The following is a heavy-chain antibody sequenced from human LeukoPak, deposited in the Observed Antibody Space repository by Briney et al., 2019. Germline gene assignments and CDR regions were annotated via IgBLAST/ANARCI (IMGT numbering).Heavy chain of an antibody. CDR3: ARASGYYDSSGYRLSNWFDP. D-gene: IGHD3-22*01. Sequence: GGSLRLSCAASGFTFSSYWMSWVRQAPGKGLEWVANIKQDGSEKYYVDSVKGRFTISRDNAKNSLYLQMNSLRAEDTAVYYCARASGYYDSSGYRLSNWFDPWGQGTLVTVSS. CDR1: GFTFSSYW. J-gene: IGHJ5*02. V-gene: IGHV3-7*01. CDR2: IKQDGSEK.